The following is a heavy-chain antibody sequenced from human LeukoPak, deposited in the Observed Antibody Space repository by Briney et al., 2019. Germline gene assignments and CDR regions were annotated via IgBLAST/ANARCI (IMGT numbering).Heavy chain of an antibody. D-gene: IGHD3-22*01. Sequence: HPGGSLRLSCAASGFTFSSYAMSWVRQAPGKGLEWVSAISGSGGSTYYADSVKGRFTISRDNSKNTLYLQMNSLRAEDTAVYYCARDPTNYYDSSYFDYWGQGTLVTVSS. J-gene: IGHJ4*02. CDR3: ARDPTNYYDSSYFDY. CDR1: GFTFSSYA. CDR2: ISGSGGST. V-gene: IGHV3-23*01.